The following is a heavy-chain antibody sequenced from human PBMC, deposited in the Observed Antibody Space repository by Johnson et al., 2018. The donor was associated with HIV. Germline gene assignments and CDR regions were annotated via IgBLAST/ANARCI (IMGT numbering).Heavy chain of an antibody. Sequence: QVQLVESGGGVVQPGGSLRLSCAASGFTFSSYGMHWVRQAPGKGLEWVAFIRYYGSNKYYADSVKGRFTISRDNSKNTLYLQMNSLRAEDTAVYFCAKVRSGYTEIDAFDIWGQGTMVTVSS. D-gene: IGHD3-22*01. CDR2: IRYYGSNK. CDR1: GFTFSSYG. V-gene: IGHV3-30*02. CDR3: AKVRSGYTEIDAFDI. J-gene: IGHJ3*02.